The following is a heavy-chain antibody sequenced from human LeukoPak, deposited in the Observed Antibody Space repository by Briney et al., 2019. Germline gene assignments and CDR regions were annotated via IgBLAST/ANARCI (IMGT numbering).Heavy chain of an antibody. Sequence: GGPLRLSCAASGFTFSSYAMHWVRQAPGKGLEWVALISYDGSNKNYADSVKGRFTISRDDSRNTLYLQMNSLRAEDTAVYYCARAQHRGWGFDNWGQGTLVTVSS. V-gene: IGHV3-30*04. J-gene: IGHJ4*02. CDR2: ISYDGSNK. D-gene: IGHD1-26*01. CDR1: GFTFSSYA. CDR3: ARAQHRGWGFDN.